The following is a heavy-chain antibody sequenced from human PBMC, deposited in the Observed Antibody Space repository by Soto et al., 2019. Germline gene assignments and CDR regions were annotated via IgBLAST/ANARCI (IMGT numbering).Heavy chain of an antibody. J-gene: IGHJ4*02. V-gene: IGHV4-30-4*01. Sequence: SETLSLTCTVSGGSISSGDYYWSWIRQPPGKGLEWIGYIYYSGSTYYNPSLKSRVTISVDTSKNQFSLKLSSVTAADTAVYYCARSPYCSSTSCYFDYWGQGTLVTVSS. CDR3: ARSPYCSSTSCYFDY. CDR2: IYYSGST. CDR1: GGSISSGDYY. D-gene: IGHD2-2*01.